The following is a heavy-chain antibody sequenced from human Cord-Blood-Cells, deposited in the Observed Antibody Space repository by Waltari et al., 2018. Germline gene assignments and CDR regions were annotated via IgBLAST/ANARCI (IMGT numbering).Heavy chain of an antibody. J-gene: IGHJ2*01. D-gene: IGHD1-26*01. CDR2: IWYDGSKK. CDR3: ARDKGKRSGTNWYFDL. Sequence: QVQLVESGGGVVQPGRSLRLSCAASGFTFSSYGLNWVRQAPGKGLDGVAFIWYDGSKKDYADSVRGQFTISRDNSKNSLYLQMNSLRAEDTAVYYCARDKGKRSGTNWYFDLWGRGTLVTVSS. CDR1: GFTFSSYG. V-gene: IGHV3-33*01.